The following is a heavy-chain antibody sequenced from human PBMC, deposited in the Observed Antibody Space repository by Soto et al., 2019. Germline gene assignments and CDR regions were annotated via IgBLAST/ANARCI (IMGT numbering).Heavy chain of an antibody. CDR1: GFTFSSYG. CDR3: ARDMADDSSGYYSDAFDI. V-gene: IGHV3-33*01. J-gene: IGHJ3*02. Sequence: PWGSLRLSCAASGFTFSSYGMHWVRQAPGRGLEWVAVIWYDGSNKYYADSVKGRFTISRDNSKNTLYLQMNSLRAEDTAVYYCARDMADDSSGYYSDAFDIWGQGTMVTVSS. CDR2: IWYDGSNK. D-gene: IGHD3-22*01.